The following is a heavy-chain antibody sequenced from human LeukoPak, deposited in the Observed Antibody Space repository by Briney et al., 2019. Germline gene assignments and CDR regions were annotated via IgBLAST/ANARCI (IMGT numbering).Heavy chain of an antibody. CDR3: ARDMANIVVVPAASYGY. CDR2: INPSGGST. D-gene: IGHD2-2*01. J-gene: IGHJ4*02. Sequence: GASVKVSCKASGGVFTTYAISWVRQAPGQGLEWMGIINPSGGSTSYAQKFQGRVTMTRDTSTSTVYMELSSLRSEDTAVYYCARDMANIVVVPAASYGYWGQGTLVTVSS. CDR1: GGVFTTYA. V-gene: IGHV1-46*01.